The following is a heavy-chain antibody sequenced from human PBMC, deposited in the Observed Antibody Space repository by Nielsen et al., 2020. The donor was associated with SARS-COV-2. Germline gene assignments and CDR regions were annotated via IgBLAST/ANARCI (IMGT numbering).Heavy chain of an antibody. CDR1: GLTFNIYA. D-gene: IGHD4-17*01. Sequence: GESLKISCAVSGLTFNIYAMSWVRKAPGKGLEWVSSISSSGTKTHDADSAKGRFIISRDNSKNTLYLQMNSLRAEDTAVYYCATWGTYGDLDAFHFWGQGTVVTVSA. CDR3: ATWGTYGDLDAFHF. V-gene: IGHV3-23*01. CDR2: ISSSGTKT. J-gene: IGHJ3*01.